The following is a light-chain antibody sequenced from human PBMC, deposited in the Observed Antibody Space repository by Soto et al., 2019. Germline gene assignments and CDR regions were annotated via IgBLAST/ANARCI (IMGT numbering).Light chain of an antibody. V-gene: IGKV3-11*01. CDR1: HRVAGS. J-gene: IGKJ5*01. Sequence: EVVLTQSPATLSLSPGEKATLSCRASHRVAGSLAWYQHKPGQPPRLLIYDASTRAAGIPARFSVSGSGTDFPLTVSSLEPEDFEVYYCQQRSTRITFGQGTRLESK. CDR3: QQRSTRIT. CDR2: DAS.